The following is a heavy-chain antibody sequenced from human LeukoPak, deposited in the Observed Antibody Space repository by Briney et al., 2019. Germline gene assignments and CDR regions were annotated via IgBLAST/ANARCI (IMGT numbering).Heavy chain of an antibody. CDR3: ASSPWITIYYFDY. J-gene: IGHJ4*02. D-gene: IGHD3-3*01. Sequence: ASVKVSCKASGYTFTGYYMHWVRQAPGQGFEWMGWINPNSGGTNYAQEFQGRVTMTRDTSISTAYMELSRLRSDDTAVYYCASSPWITIYYFDYWGQGTLVTVSS. CDR2: INPNSGGT. V-gene: IGHV1-2*02. CDR1: GYTFTGYY.